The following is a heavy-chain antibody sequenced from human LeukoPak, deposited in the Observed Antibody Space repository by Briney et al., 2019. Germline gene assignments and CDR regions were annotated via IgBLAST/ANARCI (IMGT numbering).Heavy chain of an antibody. J-gene: IGHJ4*02. V-gene: IGHV4-59*01. CDR2: IYYSGST. Sequence: SETLSLTCTVSGGSISSYYWSWIRQPPGKGLEWIGYIYYSGSTNYNPSLKSRVTISVDTSKNQFSLKLSSVTAADTAVYYCARHGLGELSLPPPFDYWGQGTLVTVSS. D-gene: IGHD3-16*02. CDR3: ARHGLGELSLPPPFDY. CDR1: GGSISSYY.